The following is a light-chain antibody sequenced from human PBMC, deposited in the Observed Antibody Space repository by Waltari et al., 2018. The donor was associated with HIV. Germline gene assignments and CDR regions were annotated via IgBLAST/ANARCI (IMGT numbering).Light chain of an antibody. Sequence: SSELTQDPAVSVALGQTVRISCQGDNLRAYFASWYQQRPGQAPLLVFFGRDKRPSGIPDRFSGSNSGDTAYLTITGAQAEDEADYYCNTRDSTGHHVVFGGGTKLTV. CDR1: NLRAYF. J-gene: IGLJ2*01. V-gene: IGLV3-19*01. CDR3: NTRDSTGHHVV. CDR2: GRD.